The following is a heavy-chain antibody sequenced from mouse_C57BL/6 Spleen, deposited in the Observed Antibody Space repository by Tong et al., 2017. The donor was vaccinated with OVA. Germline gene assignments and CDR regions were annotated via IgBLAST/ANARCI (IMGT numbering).Heavy chain of an antibody. CDR3: ARILRYWYFDV. J-gene: IGHJ1*03. CDR2: ISSGSSTI. Sequence: EVQLQESGGGLVKPGGSLKLSCAASGFTFSDYGMHWVRQAPEKGLEWVAYISSGSSTIYYADTVKGRFTIARDNAKNALFLQMSRLRAEDTAMYYCARILRYWYFDVWGTGTTVTVSS. V-gene: IGHV5-17*01. CDR1: GFTFSDYG. D-gene: IGHD1-1*01.